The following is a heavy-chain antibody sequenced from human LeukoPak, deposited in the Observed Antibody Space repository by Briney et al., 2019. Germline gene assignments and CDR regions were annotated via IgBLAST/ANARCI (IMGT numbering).Heavy chain of an antibody. J-gene: IGHJ6*03. V-gene: IGHV4-59*08. CDR1: GDSMNNFY. Sequence: SETLSLTCTVSGDSMNNFYWNWIRQPPGKGLEWIGFIYYRGNTKYSPSLKSRVTISIDTSKNQFSLKLSSVTAADTAVYYCASGIGAAADYFYYYMDVWGKGTTVTVSS. CDR2: IYYRGNT. D-gene: IGHD6-13*01. CDR3: ASGIGAAADYFYYYMDV.